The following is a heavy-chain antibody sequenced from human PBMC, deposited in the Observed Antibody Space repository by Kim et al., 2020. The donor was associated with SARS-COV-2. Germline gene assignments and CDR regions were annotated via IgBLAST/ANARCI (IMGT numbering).Heavy chain of an antibody. J-gene: IGHJ1*01. Sequence: SVKVSCKASGGTFSSYAISWVRQAPGQGLEWMGGIIPIFGTANYAQKFQGRVTITADESTSTAYMELSSLRSEDTAVYYCARGSIAAAGREYFQHWGQGTLVTVSS. CDR1: GGTFSSYA. CDR3: ARGSIAAAGREYFQH. D-gene: IGHD6-13*01. CDR2: IIPIFGTA. V-gene: IGHV1-69*13.